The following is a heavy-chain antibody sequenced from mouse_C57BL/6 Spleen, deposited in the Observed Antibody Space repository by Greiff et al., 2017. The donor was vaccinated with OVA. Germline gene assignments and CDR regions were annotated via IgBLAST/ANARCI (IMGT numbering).Heavy chain of an antibody. V-gene: IGHV1-61*01. D-gene: IGHD2-5*01. CDR1: GYTFTSYW. CDR3: VRRGYYSNSYYFDY. J-gene: IGHJ2*01. CDR2: IYPSDSET. Sequence: QVQLQQPGAELVRPGSSVKLSCKASGYTFTSYWMDWVKQRPGQGLEWIGNIYPSDSETHYNQKFKDKATLTVDKSSSTAYMQLSSLTSEDSAVYYCVRRGYYSNSYYFDYWGQGTTLTVSS.